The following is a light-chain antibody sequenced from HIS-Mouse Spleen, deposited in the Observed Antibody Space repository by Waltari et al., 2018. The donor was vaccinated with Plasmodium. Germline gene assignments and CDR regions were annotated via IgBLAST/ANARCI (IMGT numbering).Light chain of an antibody. Sequence: AIQLTQSPSSLSASVGDRVPTTCRARQGISSALAWYQQKPGKAPKLLIYDASSMESGVPSRFSGSGSGTDFTLTISSLQPEDFATYYCQQFNSYPLTFGGGTKVEIK. CDR3: QQFNSYPLT. V-gene: IGKV1-13*02. J-gene: IGKJ4*01. CDR2: DAS. CDR1: QGISSA.